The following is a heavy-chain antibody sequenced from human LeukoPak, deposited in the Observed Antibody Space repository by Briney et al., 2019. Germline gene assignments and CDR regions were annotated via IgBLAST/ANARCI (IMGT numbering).Heavy chain of an antibody. V-gene: IGHV4-34*01. Sequence: SETLSLTCAVYGGSFSGYYWSWIRQPPGKGLEWIGEINHSGSTNYNPSLKGRVTISVDTSKNQFSLKLSSVTAADTAVYYCARFSLGYCSGGSCYSNFDYWGQGTLVTVSS. CDR2: INHSGST. CDR1: GGSFSGYY. CDR3: ARFSLGYCSGGSCYSNFDY. D-gene: IGHD2-15*01. J-gene: IGHJ4*02.